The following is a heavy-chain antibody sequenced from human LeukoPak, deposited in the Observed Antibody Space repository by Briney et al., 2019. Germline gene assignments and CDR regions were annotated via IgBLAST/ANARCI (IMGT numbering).Heavy chain of an antibody. CDR2: IYPGDSHT. V-gene: IGHV5-51*01. CDR1: GYSFTNNW. J-gene: IGHJ4*02. D-gene: IGHD3-10*01. CDR3: ARHASGELLTPFDY. Sequence: GESLKISCQGSGYSFTNNWIAWVRQMPGKGLEWMGIIYPGDSHTRYSPSFQGQVTISADKSINTAHLQWSSLKASDTAIYYCARHASGELLTPFDYWGQGTLVTVSS.